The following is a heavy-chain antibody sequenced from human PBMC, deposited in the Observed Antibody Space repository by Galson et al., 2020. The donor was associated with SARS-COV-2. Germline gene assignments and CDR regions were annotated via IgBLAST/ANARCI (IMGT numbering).Heavy chain of an antibody. Sequence: SGPTLVKPTQTLTLTCTFSGFSPSTSRMCVRWIRQPPGNALQWLARIDWDDDKYYSTSLKTRLTIYKDTSKTQVVLTMTNMDPGDTATYYCAGVYSGYVGLDYWGQGTLVTVSS. CDR2: IDWDDDK. V-gene: IGHV2-70*11. CDR3: AGVYSGYVGLDY. D-gene: IGHD5-12*01. J-gene: IGHJ4*02. CDR1: GFSPSTSRMC.